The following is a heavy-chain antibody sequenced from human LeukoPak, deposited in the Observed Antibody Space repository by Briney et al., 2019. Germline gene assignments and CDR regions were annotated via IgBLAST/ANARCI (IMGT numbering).Heavy chain of an antibody. CDR3: AKDQVIGAAAGTPLPIYDY. CDR1: GFTFSSYG. CDR2: ISGSGGST. J-gene: IGHJ4*02. D-gene: IGHD6-13*01. Sequence: GGSLRLSCAASGFTFSSYGMSWVRQAPGKGLEWVSGISGSGGSTYYADSVKGRFTISRDNSKNTLYLQMNSLRAEDTAVYYCAKDQVIGAAAGTPLPIYDYWGQGTLVTVSS. V-gene: IGHV3-23*01.